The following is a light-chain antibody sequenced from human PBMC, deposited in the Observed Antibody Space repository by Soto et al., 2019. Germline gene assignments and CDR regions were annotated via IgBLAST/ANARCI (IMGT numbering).Light chain of an antibody. CDR3: QHRRNWPLT. V-gene: IGKV3-11*01. CDR2: DAS. CDR1: QSVNNQ. Sequence: EIVLTQSPGTLSLSPGETATLSCRASQSVNNQLAWYQQKPGQAPRLLIYDASTRANGIPARISGSGSGTDFTLTISSLEPEDCAVYYCQHRRNWPLTFGGGTKVEIK. J-gene: IGKJ4*01.